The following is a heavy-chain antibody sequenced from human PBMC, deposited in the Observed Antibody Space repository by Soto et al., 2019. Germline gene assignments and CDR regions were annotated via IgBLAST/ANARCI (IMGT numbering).Heavy chain of an antibody. D-gene: IGHD3-3*01. CDR2: IYPSDSDT. CDR3: ARGGVSTRTFDY. V-gene: IGHV5-51*01. Sequence: PXEXLKISCKGSGYXFAGYWIGWVRQMPGKGLELMGIIYPSDSDTRYRPSFQGQVTISADKSISSAYLQWSSLRASDTAMYYCARGGVSTRTFDYWGQGTPVTVSS. J-gene: IGHJ4*02. CDR1: GYXFAGYW.